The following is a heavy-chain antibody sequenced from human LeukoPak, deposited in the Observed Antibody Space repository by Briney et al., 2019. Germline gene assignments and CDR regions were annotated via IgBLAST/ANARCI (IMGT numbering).Heavy chain of an antibody. D-gene: IGHD2/OR15-2a*01. V-gene: IGHV3-23*01. CDR2: IRTGATTS. J-gene: IGHJ4*02. CDR3: VKGLTAPFN. CDR1: GFTFSSFA. Sequence: GGSLRLSCAASGFTFSSFAMAWVRQAPGKGPEWVSTIRTGATTSYYADSVKGRFTVSRDNSKDTLYLQMNSLRVEDTAVYYCVKGLTAPFNWGQGTLVTVSS.